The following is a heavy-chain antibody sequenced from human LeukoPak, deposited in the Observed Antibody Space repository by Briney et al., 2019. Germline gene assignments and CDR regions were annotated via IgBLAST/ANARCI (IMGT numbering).Heavy chain of an antibody. D-gene: IGHD3-3*02. CDR3: ARVNLILSRDYGMDV. CDR1: GFTFSSYS. CDR2: ISGSSSTI. Sequence: GGSLRLSCAASGFTFSSYSMNWVRQAPGKGLEWGSYISGSSSTIYYADSVKGRFTISRDNAKNSLYLQMNSLRAEDTAVYYCARVNLILSRDYGMDVWGQGTTVTVSS. V-gene: IGHV3-48*04. J-gene: IGHJ6*02.